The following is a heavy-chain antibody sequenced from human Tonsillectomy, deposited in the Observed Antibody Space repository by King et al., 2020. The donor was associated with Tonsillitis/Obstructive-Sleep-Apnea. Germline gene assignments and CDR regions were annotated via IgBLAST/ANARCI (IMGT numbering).Heavy chain of an antibody. J-gene: IGHJ6*03. D-gene: IGHD3-3*01. V-gene: IGHV4-59*08. Sequence: QLQESGPGLVKPSETLSLTCTVSGGSISSYYWSWIRQPPGKGLEWIGYIYYSGSTNYNPSLKSRVTISVDTSKNQFSLKLSSVTAADTAVYYCARQGGGGSDFLSGSVLSYYYYYYMDVWGKGTTVTVSS. CDR3: ARQGGGGSDFLSGSVLSYYYYYYMDV. CDR1: GGSISSYY. CDR2: IYYSGST.